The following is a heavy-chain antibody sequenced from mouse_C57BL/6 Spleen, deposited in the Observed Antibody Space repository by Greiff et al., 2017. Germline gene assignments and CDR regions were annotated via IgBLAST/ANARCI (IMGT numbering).Heavy chain of an antibody. V-gene: IGHV5-6*01. CDR2: ISSGGSYT. CDR1: GFTFSSYG. CDR3: ARDGYYEY. D-gene: IGHD2-3*01. J-gene: IGHJ2*01. Sequence: EVMLVESGGDLVKPGGSLKLSCAASGFTFSSYGMSWVRQTPDKRLEWVATISSGGSYTYYPDSVKGRFTISRDNAKNTLYLQMSSLKSEDTAMYYCARDGYYEYWGQGTTLTVSS.